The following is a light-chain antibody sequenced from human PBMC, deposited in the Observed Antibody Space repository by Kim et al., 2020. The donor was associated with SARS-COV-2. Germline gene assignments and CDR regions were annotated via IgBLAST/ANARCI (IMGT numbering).Light chain of an antibody. CDR1: QSISKY. Sequence: ASVGDRVTITCRASQSISKYFSWYQQKPGKAPNLLIYAASILHIGVPSRFSGSGSGTDFTLTISSLQPEDFATYYCQQSYITPLTFGGGTKVDIK. J-gene: IGKJ4*01. CDR2: AAS. CDR3: QQSYITPLT. V-gene: IGKV1-39*01.